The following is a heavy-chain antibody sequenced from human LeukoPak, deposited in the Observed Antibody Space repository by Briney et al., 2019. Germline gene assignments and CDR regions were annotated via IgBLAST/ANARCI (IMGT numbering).Heavy chain of an antibody. CDR3: ANGGLWLPTRSD. D-gene: IGHD5-18*01. CDR1: GFTFSSYS. Sequence: GGSLRLSCAASGFTFSSYSMNWVRQAPGKGLDWVSYISSSSSTIYYADSVKGRFTISRDNSKNALYLQMNSLRAEDTAVYYCANGGLWLPTRSDWGQGTLVTVSS. V-gene: IGHV3-48*01. J-gene: IGHJ4*02. CDR2: ISSSSSTI.